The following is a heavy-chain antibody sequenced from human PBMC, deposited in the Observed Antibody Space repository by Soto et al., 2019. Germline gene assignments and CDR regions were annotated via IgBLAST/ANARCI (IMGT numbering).Heavy chain of an antibody. CDR2: IYYSGST. CDR3: PRDLVGALPGGDTSHLFAP. CDR1: GGSIRSGGYY. J-gene: IGHJ5*02. Sequence: QVQLQESGPGLVKPSQTLSLTCTVSGGSIRSGGYYWSLIRQPPGKGLAWIGYIYYSGSTHYNPSLKSRVTISVDASKNQFSVKLSSVTAADTAVYYCPRDLVGALPGGDTSHLFAPWGQGTLVTVSS. D-gene: IGHD2-21*02. V-gene: IGHV4-31*03.